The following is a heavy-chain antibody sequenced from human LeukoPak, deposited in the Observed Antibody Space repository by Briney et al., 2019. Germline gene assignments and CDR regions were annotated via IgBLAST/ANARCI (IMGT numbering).Heavy chain of an antibody. J-gene: IGHJ4*02. V-gene: IGHV1-2*02. D-gene: IGHD1-14*01. CDR1: GYTFTGYY. CDR3: ARARMRGSGATDY. Sequence: ASVKVSCKASGYTFTGYYMHWVRQAPGQGLEWMGWINPNSGGTNYAQKFQGRVTMTRDTSISTVYMELSRLRSDDTAVYYCARARMRGSGATDYWGQGTLVTVSS. CDR2: INPNSGGT.